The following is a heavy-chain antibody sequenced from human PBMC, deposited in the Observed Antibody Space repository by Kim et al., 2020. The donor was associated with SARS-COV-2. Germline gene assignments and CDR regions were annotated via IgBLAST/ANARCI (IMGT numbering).Heavy chain of an antibody. CDR2: IVHDGST. J-gene: IGHJ4*01. V-gene: IGHV4-34*12. CDR1: GGSLSGYS. Sequence: SETLSLTCGVYGGSLSGYSWSWLRQPPGKGLEWIGEIVHDGSTNYNPSLKSPFTISVDMFNNLLSLKLSSVTAADTGLYYCARVSGYCTGGNCRFDFWG. CDR3: ARVSGYCTGGNCRFDF. D-gene: IGHD2-8*02.